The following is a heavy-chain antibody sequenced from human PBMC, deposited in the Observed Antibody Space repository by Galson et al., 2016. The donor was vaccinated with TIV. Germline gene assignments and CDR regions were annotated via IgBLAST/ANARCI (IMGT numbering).Heavy chain of an antibody. CDR2: ISWNSGFI. CDR1: GFTFEYSA. D-gene: IGHD3-16*01. J-gene: IGHJ3*01. V-gene: IGHV3-9*01. Sequence: SLRLSCAASGFTFEYSAMHWVRLSPRKGLEWVSHISWNSGFIAYADSVKGRFTTSRDNAKKSLYLQMNNVRAEDTAFYYCVKAMGDPYDAFDLWGQGIMVTVSS. CDR3: VKAMGDPYDAFDL.